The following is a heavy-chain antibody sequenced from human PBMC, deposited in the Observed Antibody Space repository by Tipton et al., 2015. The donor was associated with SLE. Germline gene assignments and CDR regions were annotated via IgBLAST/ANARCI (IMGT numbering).Heavy chain of an antibody. D-gene: IGHD4-17*01. J-gene: IGHJ5*02. V-gene: IGHV4-31*11. CDR1: GGSISIGGYS. CDR2: VFYSGRT. CDR3: ARERITTMTTGWFDP. Sequence: TLSLTCAVSGGSISIGGYSWSWLCQHPGRGLEWIGYVFYSGRTYYNPSLKSRVTISVDTSKNQFSLRMTSVTAADTAVYYCARERITTMTTGWFDPWGQGSLVTVSS.